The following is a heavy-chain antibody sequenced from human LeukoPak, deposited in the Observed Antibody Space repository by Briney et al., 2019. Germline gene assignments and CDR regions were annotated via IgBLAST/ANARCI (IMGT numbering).Heavy chain of an antibody. CDR1: GYTFTSYA. D-gene: IGHD2-15*01. J-gene: IGHJ2*01. V-gene: IGHV7-4-1*02. CDR2: INTNTGNP. CDR3: ARRGGIFYYLNWYFDL. Sequence: WASVKVFCKASGYTFTSYAMNWVRQAPGQGLEWMGWINTNTGNPTYAQGFTGRFVFSLDTSVSTAYLQISSLKADDTAVYYCARRGGIFYYLNWYFDLWGRGTLVTVSS.